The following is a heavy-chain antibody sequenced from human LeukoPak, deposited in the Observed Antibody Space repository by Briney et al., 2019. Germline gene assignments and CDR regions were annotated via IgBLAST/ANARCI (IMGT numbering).Heavy chain of an antibody. J-gene: IGHJ4*02. D-gene: IGHD5-12*01. CDR2: MNPNSGST. V-gene: IGHV1-8*02. CDR3: ARNLARTGDFDY. CDR1: GYSFTNYD. Sequence: ASVTVSFKASGYSFTNYDMNWARQAPGPGMERHGWMNPNSGSTGYAQNFQGRVSMTRDTSISTAYMELSNLGSEDTAVYYCARNLARTGDFDYWGQGTLVTVSS.